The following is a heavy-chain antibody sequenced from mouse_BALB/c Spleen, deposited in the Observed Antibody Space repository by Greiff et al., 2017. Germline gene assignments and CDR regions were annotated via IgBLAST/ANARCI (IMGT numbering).Heavy chain of an antibody. CDR3: ASGMGRAWFAY. J-gene: IGHJ3*01. V-gene: IGHV14-3*02. D-gene: IGHD4-1*01. Sequence: EVQLQQSGAELVKPGASVKLSCTASGFNIKDTYMHWVKQRPEQGLEWIGRIDPANGNTKYDPKFQGKATITADTSSNTAYLQLSSLTSEDTAVYYCASGMGRAWFAYWGQGTLVTVSA. CDR1: GFNIKDTY. CDR2: IDPANGNT.